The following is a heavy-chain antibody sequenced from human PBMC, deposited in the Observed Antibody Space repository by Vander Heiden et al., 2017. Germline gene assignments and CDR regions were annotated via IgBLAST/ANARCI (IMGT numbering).Heavy chain of an antibody. V-gene: IGHV4-61*08. Sequence: QVQLQESGPGLVKPSETLSLTCPVSGGSVSSGDFYWNWIRQSPGKGLEWIGYIYYSGNTNYNPSLKSRVTISVDTSKNQFSLKLTSVTPEDTAVYYCARLGVATDYWGQGALVTVSS. D-gene: IGHD2-21*01. J-gene: IGHJ4*02. CDR3: ARLGVATDY. CDR2: IYYSGNT. CDR1: GGSVSSGDFY.